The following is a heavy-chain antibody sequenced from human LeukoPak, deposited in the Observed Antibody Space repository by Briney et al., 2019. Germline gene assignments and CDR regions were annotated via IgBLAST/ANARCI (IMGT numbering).Heavy chain of an antibody. Sequence: PGGSLRLSCVASGFTFRSHSMNWVRQAPGKGLEWVSSISSSSSYIYYGDSVKGRFTISRDNAKKSLYLQMNSLRAEDTAVYYCARDRGRYYDSNGYYWGYYFDSWGQGILVTVST. CDR1: GFTFRSHS. CDR3: ARDRGRYYDSNGYYWGYYFDS. D-gene: IGHD3-22*01. CDR2: ISSSSSYI. V-gene: IGHV3-21*01. J-gene: IGHJ4*02.